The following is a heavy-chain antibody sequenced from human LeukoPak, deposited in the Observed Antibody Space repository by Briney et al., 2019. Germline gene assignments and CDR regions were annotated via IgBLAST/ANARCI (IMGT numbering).Heavy chain of an antibody. J-gene: IGHJ5*02. CDR3: ARDMYYYDSSGYTRDWFDP. D-gene: IGHD3-22*01. CDR2: TYYSGST. Sequence: SETLSLTCTVSGGSISSYYWSWIRQPPGKGLEWIGYTYYSGSTNYNPSLKSRVTISVDTSKNQFSLKLSSVTAADTAVYYCARDMYYYDSSGYTRDWFDPWGQGTLVTVSS. CDR1: GGSISSYY. V-gene: IGHV4-59*01.